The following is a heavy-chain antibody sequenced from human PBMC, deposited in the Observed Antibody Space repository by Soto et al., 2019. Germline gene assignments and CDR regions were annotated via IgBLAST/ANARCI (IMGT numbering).Heavy chain of an antibody. Sequence: QVQLVESGGGVVQPGRSLRLSCAASGFTFSSYGMHWVRQAPGKGLEWVAVIWYDGSNKYYADSVKGRFTISRDNSKNTRYLQMNSLRAEDTAVYYCARASWSGYHVDYWGQGTLVTVSS. J-gene: IGHJ4*02. V-gene: IGHV3-33*01. D-gene: IGHD3-3*01. CDR2: IWYDGSNK. CDR3: ARASWSGYHVDY. CDR1: GFTFSSYG.